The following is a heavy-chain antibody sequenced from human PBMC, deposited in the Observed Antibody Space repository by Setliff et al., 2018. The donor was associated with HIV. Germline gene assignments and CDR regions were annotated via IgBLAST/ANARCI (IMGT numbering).Heavy chain of an antibody. CDR1: GDSVTSDSYY. Sequence: SETLSLTCTVSGDSVTSDSYYWSWIRQPAGKTLEWIGRIYYMGRTTYNPSLKSRLTISVDKSKSQFSLKVRSVTAADTAVYYCARMDSSTWPDYYFYGMDVWGQGTTVTVSS. D-gene: IGHD2-2*01. CDR2: IYYMGRT. J-gene: IGHJ6*02. V-gene: IGHV4-61*10. CDR3: ARMDSSTWPDYYFYGMDV.